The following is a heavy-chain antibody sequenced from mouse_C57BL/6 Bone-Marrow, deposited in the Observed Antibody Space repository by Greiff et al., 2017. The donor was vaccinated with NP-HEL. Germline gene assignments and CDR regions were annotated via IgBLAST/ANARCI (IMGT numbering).Heavy chain of an antibody. D-gene: IGHD2-2*01. J-gene: IGHJ3*01. CDR2: IYPGSGST. CDR3: ARYAYDVPAWFAY. Sequence: VQLQQPGAELVKPGASVKMSCKASGYTFTSYWITWVKQRPGQGLEWIGDIYPGSGSTNYNEKFKSKATLTVDTSSSTAYMQISSLTSEDSAVYYCARYAYDVPAWFAYWGQGTLVTVSA. V-gene: IGHV1-55*01. CDR1: GYTFTSYW.